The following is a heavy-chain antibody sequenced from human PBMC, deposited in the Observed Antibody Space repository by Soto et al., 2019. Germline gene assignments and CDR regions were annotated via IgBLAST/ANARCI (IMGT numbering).Heavy chain of an antibody. CDR2: INPNSGGT. D-gene: IGHD2-2*01. CDR3: ARGVVVPAASARLSAFDI. V-gene: IGHV1-2*04. J-gene: IGHJ3*02. CDR1: GYTFTGYY. Sequence: GASVKVSCKASGYTFTGYYMHWVRQAPGQGLEWMGWINPNSGGTNYAQKFQGWVTMTRDTSISTAYMELSRLRSDDTAVYYCARGVVVPAASARLSAFDIWGQGTMVTVSS.